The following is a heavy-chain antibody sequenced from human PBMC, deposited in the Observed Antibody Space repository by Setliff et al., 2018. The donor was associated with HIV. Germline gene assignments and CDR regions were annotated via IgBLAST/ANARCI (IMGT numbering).Heavy chain of an antibody. CDR2: ISSHIGKNT. CDR1: GGSISSYY. D-gene: IGHD1-1*01. V-gene: IGHV3-11*04. Sequence: LSLTCTVSGGSISSYYWSWIRQPPGKGLEWVSYISSHIGKNTNYADSVKGRFTISRDNTNNLLYLQMNSLRAEDTAIYFCARDFTELASFDYWGQGTLVTVSS. J-gene: IGHJ4*02. CDR3: ARDFTELASFDY.